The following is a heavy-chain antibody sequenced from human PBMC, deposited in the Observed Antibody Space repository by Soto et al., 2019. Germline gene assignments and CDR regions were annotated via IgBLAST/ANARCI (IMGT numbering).Heavy chain of an antibody. CDR3: AKTTDGWFSAFEI. V-gene: IGHV3-23*01. Sequence: EVQLLESGGGLVQPGGSLRLSCAASGFGFSSYAMSWVRQAPGKGLEWVSAISGSGTTAYYADSVKGRFIFSRDNPKNTMYLQINSLRAEDTAVYFCAKTTDGWFSAFEIWGQGTVVTVSS. J-gene: IGHJ3*02. CDR1: GFGFSSYA. D-gene: IGHD6-19*01. CDR2: ISGSGTTA.